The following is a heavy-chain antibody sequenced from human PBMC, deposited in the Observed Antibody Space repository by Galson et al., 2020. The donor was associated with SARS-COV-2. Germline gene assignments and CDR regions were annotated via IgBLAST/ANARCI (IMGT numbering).Heavy chain of an antibody. CDR2: FKRKTAGGTT. Sequence: GGSLRLSCAASGFTPSNSWMSCVRQAPGKGIELVGRFKRKTAGGTTAYAAPVKGRFTISRDDSKNTLYLQMNSLKTEDTAVYYCTTEFFYITMIVVVNYWGQGTLVTVSS. D-gene: IGHD3-22*01. CDR1: GFTPSNSW. V-gene: IGHV3-15*01. J-gene: IGHJ4*02. CDR3: TTEFFYITMIVVVNY.